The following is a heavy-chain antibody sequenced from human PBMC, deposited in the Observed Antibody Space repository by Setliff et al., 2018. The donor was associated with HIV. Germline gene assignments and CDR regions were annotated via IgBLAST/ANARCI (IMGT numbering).Heavy chain of an antibody. V-gene: IGHV1-18*01. J-gene: IGHJ5*02. CDR1: GYALTSYS. Sequence: GASVKVSCKASGYALTSYSLTWVRQAPGQGLEWMGWISDYNRNTEYAQKFQGRVTMTKDTSTSTAYMELSGMRPDDTAVYFCARRADRFDLWGQGTLVTVSS. CDR3: ARRADRFDL. CDR2: ISDYNRNT. D-gene: IGHD3-9*01.